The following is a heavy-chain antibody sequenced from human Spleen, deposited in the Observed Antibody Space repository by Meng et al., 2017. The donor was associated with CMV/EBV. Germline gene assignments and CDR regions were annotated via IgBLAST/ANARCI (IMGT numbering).Heavy chain of an antibody. J-gene: IGHJ6*02. Sequence: SETLSLTGTVSGGSISGYYWSWIRQPPGKGLEWIGVIHYSGRSIDNPSHKSRVTISVDTSKKQFSLKLNSVTAADTAVYYCARDGGGNSHYYYYGMGVWGQGTTVTVSS. D-gene: IGHD3-16*01. CDR3: ARDGGGNSHYYYYGMGV. CDR1: GGSISGYY. V-gene: IGHV4-59*13. CDR2: IHYSGRS.